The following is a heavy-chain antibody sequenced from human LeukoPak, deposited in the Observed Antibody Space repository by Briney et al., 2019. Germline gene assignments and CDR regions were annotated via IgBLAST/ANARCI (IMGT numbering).Heavy chain of an antibody. CDR1: RATFISYA. CDR2: IIPVLGLT. Sequence: SVKVSCKASRATFISYAITWVRQAPGQGLEWVGRIIPVLGLTNYAQKFQGRVTITADKSTNTAYMGLSSLTSEDTAVYYCARGQEKIQHPDYWGQGTLVTVSS. J-gene: IGHJ4*02. D-gene: IGHD5-18*01. CDR3: ARGQEKIQHPDY. V-gene: IGHV1-69*04.